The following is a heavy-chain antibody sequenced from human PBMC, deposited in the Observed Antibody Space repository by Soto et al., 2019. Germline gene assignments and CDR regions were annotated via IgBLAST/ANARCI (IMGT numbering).Heavy chain of an antibody. CDR3: ARDPVAGTKRDYYYYYMDV. CDR2: ISSSSSTI. J-gene: IGHJ6*03. D-gene: IGHD6-19*01. CDR1: GFTFSSYS. V-gene: IGHV3-48*01. Sequence: GGSLRLSCAASGFTFSSYSMNWVRQAPGKGLEWVSYISSSSSTIYYADSVKGRFTISRDNAKNSLYLQMNSLRAEDTAVYYCARDPVAGTKRDYYYYYMDVWGKGTTVTVSS.